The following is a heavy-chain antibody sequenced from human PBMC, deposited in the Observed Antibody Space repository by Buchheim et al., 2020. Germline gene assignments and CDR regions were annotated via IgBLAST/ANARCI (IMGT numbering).Heavy chain of an antibody. D-gene: IGHD6-19*01. CDR2: IWYDGSNK. Sequence: QVQLVESGGGVVQPGRSLRLSCTASGFTFRSYGMHWVRQAPGKGLEWVAVIWYDGSNKYYADSVKGRFTISRDNSKNTQYLKMSSLRAEDTAVYYCARDKGVAGTFPFDYWGQGTL. J-gene: IGHJ4*02. V-gene: IGHV3-33*01. CDR3: ARDKGVAGTFPFDY. CDR1: GFTFRSYG.